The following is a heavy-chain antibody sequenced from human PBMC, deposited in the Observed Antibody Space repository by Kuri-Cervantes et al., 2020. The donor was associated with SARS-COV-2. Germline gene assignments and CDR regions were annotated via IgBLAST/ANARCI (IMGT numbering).Heavy chain of an antibody. J-gene: IGHJ6*02. CDR1: GFTFSSYS. CDR2: ISSSSSYI. Sequence: GGSLRLSCAASGFTFSSYSMNWVRQAPGKGLEWVSSISSSSSYIYYADSVKGRFTISRDNAKNSLYLQMNSLRAEDTAVYYCARDIVVVPAAIHYYYYGMDVWGQGTTVTVSS. V-gene: IGHV3-21*01. D-gene: IGHD2-2*02. CDR3: ARDIVVVPAAIHYYYYGMDV.